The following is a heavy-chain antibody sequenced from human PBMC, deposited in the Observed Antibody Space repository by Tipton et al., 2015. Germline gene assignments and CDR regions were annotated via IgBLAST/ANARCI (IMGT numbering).Heavy chain of an antibody. D-gene: IGHD3-3*01. Sequence: TLSLTCTISGGSISSYYWSWIRQPPGKGLEWIGYIHKSGSTRYNPSLESRVTISLDTSKNLFSLKLTSVTAADTAVHHCARLWSYDFWSGTSYSFDYWGQGTLVTVSS. CDR2: IHKSGST. V-gene: IGHV4-59*01. CDR1: GGSISSYY. J-gene: IGHJ4*02. CDR3: ARLWSYDFWSGTSYSFDY.